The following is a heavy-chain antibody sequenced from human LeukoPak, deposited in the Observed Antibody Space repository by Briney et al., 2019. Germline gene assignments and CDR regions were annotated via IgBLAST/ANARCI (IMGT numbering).Heavy chain of an antibody. D-gene: IGHD1-26*01. V-gene: IGHV4-39*01. J-gene: IGHJ4*02. CDR1: GGSISSSSYY. Sequence: SETLSLXCTVSGGSISSSSYYWGWIRQPPGKGLEWIGSIYYSGSTYYNPSLKSRVTISVDTSKNQFSLKLSSVTAADTAVYYCARRFAGSYGIYFDYWGQGTLVTVSS. CDR3: ARRFAGSYGIYFDY. CDR2: IYYSGST.